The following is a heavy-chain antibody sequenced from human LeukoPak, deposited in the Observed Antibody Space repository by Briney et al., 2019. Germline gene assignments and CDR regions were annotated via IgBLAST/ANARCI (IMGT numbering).Heavy chain of an antibody. J-gene: IGHJ4*02. Sequence: GASVKVSCKASGYTFTNYYIHWVRQAPGQGLEWMGGIIPIFGTANYAQKFQGRVTITTDESTSTAYTELSSLRSEDTAVYYCARDSSSGYFDYWGQGTLVTVSS. D-gene: IGHD3-22*01. CDR3: ARDSSSGYFDY. CDR1: GYTFTNYY. V-gene: IGHV1-69*05. CDR2: IIPIFGTA.